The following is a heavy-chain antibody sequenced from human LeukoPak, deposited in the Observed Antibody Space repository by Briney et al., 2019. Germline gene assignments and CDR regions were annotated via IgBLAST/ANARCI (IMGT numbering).Heavy chain of an antibody. D-gene: IGHD6-13*01. CDR2: INHTGST. CDR1: GGSFSGYY. CDR3: ASRKIAAAGIYYFDY. J-gene: IGHJ4*02. V-gene: IGHV4-34*01. Sequence: SETLSLTCAVYGGSFSGYYWSWIRQPPGKGLEWIGEINHTGSTNYNPSLKSRVTISVDTSKNQLSLKLSSVTAADTAVYYCASRKIAAAGIYYFDYWGQGTLVTVSS.